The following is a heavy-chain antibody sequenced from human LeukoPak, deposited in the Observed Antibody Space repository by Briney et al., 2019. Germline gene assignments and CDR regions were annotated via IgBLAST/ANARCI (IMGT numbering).Heavy chain of an antibody. Sequence: GESLRISCKGSGYSFTSYWISWVRQMPGKGLEWMGRTDPSDSYTNYSPSFQGHVTISADKSISTAYLQWSSLKASDTAMYYCARHGRAYGDYVYYFDYWGQGTLVTVSS. J-gene: IGHJ4*02. CDR1: GYSFTSYW. CDR3: ARHGRAYGDYVYYFDY. CDR2: TDPSDSYT. D-gene: IGHD4-17*01. V-gene: IGHV5-10-1*01.